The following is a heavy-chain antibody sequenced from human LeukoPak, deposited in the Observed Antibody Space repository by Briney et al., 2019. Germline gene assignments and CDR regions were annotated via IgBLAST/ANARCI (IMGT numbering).Heavy chain of an antibody. CDR2: IKQDGNEK. J-gene: IGHJ5*02. CDR3: ARDAEVGTLFGVLSRYIWFDP. D-gene: IGHD3-3*01. Sequence: GGSLRLSCAASGFSFNYFWMTWVRQAPGKGLEWVANIKQDGNEKYYADSAKGRFTISRYNAKKSLYLQMNSLRAEDTAVYYCARDAEVGTLFGVLSRYIWFDPWGQGALVTVSS. CDR1: GFSFNYFW. V-gene: IGHV3-7*01.